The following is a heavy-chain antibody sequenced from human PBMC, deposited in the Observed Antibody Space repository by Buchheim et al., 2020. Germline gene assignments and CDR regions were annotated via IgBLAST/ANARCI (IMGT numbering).Heavy chain of an antibody. V-gene: IGHV3-74*01. Sequence: EVQLVESGGGLVQPGGSLRLSCAASGFTFSSYWMHWVRQAPGKGLVWVSRINSDGSRITYAASEKGRFTISRDNARTTLYLQMNSLRAEDTAVYYCASDYYDSRYYHYGMDVWGQGTT. J-gene: IGHJ6*02. CDR2: INSDGSRI. CDR3: ASDYYDSRYYHYGMDV. D-gene: IGHD5-12*01. CDR1: GFTFSSYW.